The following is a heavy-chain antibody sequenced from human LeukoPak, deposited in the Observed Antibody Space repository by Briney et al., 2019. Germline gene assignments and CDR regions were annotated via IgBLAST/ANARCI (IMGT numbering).Heavy chain of an antibody. Sequence: ASVKVSCKASGYTFTSYGINWVRQAPGQGLEWMGWITAYNDNTHYAQKLQNRGTMTTDTSTRTAYMELRSLRSDDTAVYYCARGGYYYGSGSFDAFDIWGQGTMVTVSS. CDR3: ARGGYYYGSGSFDAFDI. D-gene: IGHD3-10*01. J-gene: IGHJ3*02. V-gene: IGHV1-18*01. CDR1: GYTFTSYG. CDR2: ITAYNDNT.